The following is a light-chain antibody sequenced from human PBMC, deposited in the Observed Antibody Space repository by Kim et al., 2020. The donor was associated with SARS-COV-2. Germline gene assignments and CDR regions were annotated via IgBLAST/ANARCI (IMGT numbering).Light chain of an antibody. CDR3: SSYTSSSTLV. J-gene: IGLJ3*02. V-gene: IGLV2-14*03. Sequence: LTQPASVSGSPGQSITISCTGTSSDVGGYNYVSWYQQHPDKAPKLMIYDVSNRPSGVSNRFSGSKSGNTASLTISGLQAEDEADYYCSSYTSSSTLVFGGGTQLTVL. CDR2: DVS. CDR1: SSDVGGYNY.